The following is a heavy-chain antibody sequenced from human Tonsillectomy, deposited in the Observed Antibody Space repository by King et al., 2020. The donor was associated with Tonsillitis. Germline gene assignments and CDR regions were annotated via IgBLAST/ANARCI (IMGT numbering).Heavy chain of an antibody. CDR1: GFTFSNYA. CDR3: AKEKLLLWLGESSRISMEV. Sequence: EVQLVESGGGLVQPGGSLRLSCVASGFTFSNYAMSWVRQAPGKGLEWVSAISGTGGSTYYAVSLKGRFTISRDNSKNTLYLQMNSLRTEDTARYYCAKEKLLLWLGESSRISMEVGGQGTTVTLS. V-gene: IGHV3-23*04. CDR2: ISGTGGST. D-gene: IGHD3-10*01. J-gene: IGHJ6*02.